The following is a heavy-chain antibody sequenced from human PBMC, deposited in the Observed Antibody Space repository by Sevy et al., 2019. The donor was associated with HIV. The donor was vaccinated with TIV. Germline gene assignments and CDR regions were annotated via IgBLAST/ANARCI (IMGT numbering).Heavy chain of an antibody. CDR2: INPNTSDT. Sequence: ASVKVSCKASGYTFTGYYVNWVRQDPGQGLEWMGWINPNTSDTVYSAKFQGRVTMTRDTSISTAYMQLSRLKSDDTAVYYCARDFLAVTAIPSDAFDVWGPGTMVTVSS. CDR1: GYTFTGYY. CDR3: ARDFLAVTAIPSDAFDV. V-gene: IGHV1-2*02. D-gene: IGHD2-21*02. J-gene: IGHJ3*01.